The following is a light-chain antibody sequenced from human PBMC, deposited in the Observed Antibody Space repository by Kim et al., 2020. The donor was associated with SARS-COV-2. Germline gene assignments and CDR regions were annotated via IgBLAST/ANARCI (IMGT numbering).Light chain of an antibody. CDR1: QSVRITS. CDR3: QQYGSSPRT. J-gene: IGKJ1*01. V-gene: IGKV3-20*01. CDR2: GAS. Sequence: SPGERASLSCRASQSVRITSFGWYQQKPGQAPRLLIYGASSRATCIPDRFSGSGSGTDFTLTISRLEPEDFAVYYCQQYGSSPRTFGQGTKVYIK.